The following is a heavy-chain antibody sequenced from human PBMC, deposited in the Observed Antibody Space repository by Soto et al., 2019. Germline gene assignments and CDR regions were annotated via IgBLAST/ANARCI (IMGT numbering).Heavy chain of an antibody. Sequence: QVQLVQSGAEVKKPGSSVKVSCKAPGGTFSSYAISWVRQAPGQGLEWMGGIIPIFGTAKYAQKFQGRVTITADESTSTGYMALSSLRSEDTAVYYCARSQGGSSSLDIYYYYYYGMDVWGQGTTVTVSS. CDR3: ARSQGGSSSLDIYYYYYYGMDV. J-gene: IGHJ6*02. CDR2: IIPIFGTA. V-gene: IGHV1-69*01. D-gene: IGHD2-15*01. CDR1: GGTFSSYA.